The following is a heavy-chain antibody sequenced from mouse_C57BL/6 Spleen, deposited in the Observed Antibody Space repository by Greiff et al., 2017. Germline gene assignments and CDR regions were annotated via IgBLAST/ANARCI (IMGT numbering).Heavy chain of an antibody. CDR2: IDPEDGET. J-gene: IGHJ1*03. CDR1: GFNITDYY. CDR3: ARVATDFDV. Sequence: VQLKESGAELVKPGASVKLSCTASGFNITDYYMHWVKQRTEQGLEWIGRIDPEDGETKYAPKFQGQATIPADPSSNTAYMQLSRLTSEDTAVYYCARVATDFDVWGTGTTVTGSS. V-gene: IGHV14-2*01. D-gene: IGHD1-1*01.